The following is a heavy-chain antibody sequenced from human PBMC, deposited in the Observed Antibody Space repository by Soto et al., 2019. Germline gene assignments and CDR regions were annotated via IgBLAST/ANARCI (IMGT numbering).Heavy chain of an antibody. Sequence: QITLKESGPTLVKPTQTLTLTCTFSGFSLSTSGVGVGWIRQPPGKALECLALIYWDDDKRYSPSLKSRLTITKDTYKNQVVLTMTTMYPVDTATYYCAHRLFIAEAGDPYFDYWGQGTLVTVSS. D-gene: IGHD6-13*01. J-gene: IGHJ4*02. CDR3: AHRLFIAEAGDPYFDY. V-gene: IGHV2-5*02. CDR2: IYWDDDK. CDR1: GFSLSTSGVG.